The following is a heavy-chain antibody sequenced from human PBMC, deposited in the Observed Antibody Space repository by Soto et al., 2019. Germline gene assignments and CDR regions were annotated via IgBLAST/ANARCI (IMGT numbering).Heavy chain of an antibody. Sequence: QVQLVQFGAEVKKPGASVKVSCKASGYMFSTYDINWVRQAPGQGLEWMGWLNPNSGNTGYAQKFQGRVTMTRNTSINTAYMELSSLGSDDTAVYYCARDHRYNWNDEGWFGPWGQGTLVSVSS. CDR2: LNPNSGNT. CDR3: ARDHRYNWNDEGWFGP. J-gene: IGHJ5*02. CDR1: GYMFSTYD. D-gene: IGHD1-20*01. V-gene: IGHV1-8*01.